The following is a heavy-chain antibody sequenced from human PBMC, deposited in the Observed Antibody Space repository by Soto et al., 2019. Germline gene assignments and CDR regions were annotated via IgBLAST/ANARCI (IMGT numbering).Heavy chain of an antibody. CDR2: ISSSGTNI. Sequence: EVQLVESGGGLAQPGGSLRLSCAASGFTFSSYEMNWVRQAPGKGLEWISYISSSGTNINFADSVKGRFTISRDNAKNPLFPQKDRPEAEDTGVYYCARGIAAAGQFDPWGQGTLVTVSS. CDR1: GFTFSSYE. D-gene: IGHD6-13*01. V-gene: IGHV3-48*03. J-gene: IGHJ5*02. CDR3: ARGIAAAGQFDP.